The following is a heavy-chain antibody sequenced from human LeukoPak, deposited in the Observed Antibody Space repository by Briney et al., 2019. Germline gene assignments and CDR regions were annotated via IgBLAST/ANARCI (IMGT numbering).Heavy chain of an antibody. CDR1: GYTFTTFD. D-gene: IGHD2-15*01. CDR2: MSPYSGNT. Sequence: GASVKVSCEASGYTFTTFDIDWVRQASGQGLEWVGWMSPYSGNTGYAQKFQGRVIMTRNTSISTAYMELSSLISDDTAVYYCARDYGGSSGWFDPWGQGTQVTVSS. CDR3: ARDYGGSSGWFDP. V-gene: IGHV1-8*01. J-gene: IGHJ5*02.